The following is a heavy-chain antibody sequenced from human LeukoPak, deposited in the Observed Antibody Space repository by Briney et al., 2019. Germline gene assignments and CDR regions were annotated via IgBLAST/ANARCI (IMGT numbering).Heavy chain of an antibody. V-gene: IGHV4-61*02. J-gene: IGHJ4*02. CDR2: IYTSGST. CDR1: GNSISSGDNY. CDR3: ARGLNDSWTGENY. D-gene: IGHD3-3*01. Sequence: SETLSLTCTVSGNSISSGDNYWSWIRQPAGKGLEWIGRIYTSGSTNYNPSLKSRVTISLDTSKSQFSLKVRYVTAADTAVYYCARGLNDSWTGENYWGQGTLVTVSS.